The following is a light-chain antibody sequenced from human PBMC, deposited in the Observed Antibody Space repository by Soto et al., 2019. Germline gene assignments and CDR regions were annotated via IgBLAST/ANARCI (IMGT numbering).Light chain of an antibody. CDR2: EVA. J-gene: IGLJ2*01. Sequence: QSVLTQPASVSGSPGQSITISCTGTITDVGGYNFVSWYQQHPGKAPKLMISEVANRPSGVSNRFSGSKSGNTASLTISGLQTEDEADYYRSSFTSSTTVVFGGGTQLTVL. V-gene: IGLV2-14*01. CDR3: SSFTSSTTVV. CDR1: ITDVGGYNF.